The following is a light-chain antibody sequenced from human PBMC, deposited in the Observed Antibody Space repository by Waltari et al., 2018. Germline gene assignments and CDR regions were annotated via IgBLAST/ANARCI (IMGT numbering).Light chain of an antibody. CDR3: QQYDGSVVT. J-gene: IGKJ4*01. CDR2: GAS. CDR1: QTITGSW. Sequence: EIVLTQSPGTLSVSPGERVTVSCRASQTITGSWLTWYHQKPGQAPRLLIYGASNRAPGIPDRFSGSGSGTDFTLTISRLEPEDSAVYYCQQYDGSVVTFGG. V-gene: IGKV3-20*01.